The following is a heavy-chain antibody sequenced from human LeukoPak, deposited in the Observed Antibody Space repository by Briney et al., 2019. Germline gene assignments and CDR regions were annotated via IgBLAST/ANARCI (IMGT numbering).Heavy chain of an antibody. V-gene: IGHV3-30*02. CDR1: GFTFSSYG. CDR3: AKDLRVEMATIGSDFDY. J-gene: IGHJ4*02. Sequence: GGSPRLSCAASGFTFSSYGMHWVRQAPGKGLEWVAFIRYDGSNKYYADSVKGRFTISRDNSKNTLYLQMNSLRAEDTAVYYCAKDLRVEMATIGSDFDYWGQGTLVTVSS. CDR2: IRYDGSNK. D-gene: IGHD5-24*01.